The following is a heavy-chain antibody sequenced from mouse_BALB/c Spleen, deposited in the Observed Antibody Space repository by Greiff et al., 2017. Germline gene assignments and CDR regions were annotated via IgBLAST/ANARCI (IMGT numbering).Heavy chain of an antibody. Sequence: EVKLVESGGGLVQPGGSLKLSCAASGFTFSSYGMSWVRQTPGKRLELVATINSNGGRTYYPDSVKGRSTISRDNAKNTLYLQMSSLKSEDTAMYYYSRDGNDNAIDYWGQGTTVTVSS. CDR2: INSNGGRT. CDR1: GFTFSSYG. D-gene: IGHD2-12*01. J-gene: IGHJ4*01. CDR3: SRDGNDNAIDY. V-gene: IGHV5-6-3*01.